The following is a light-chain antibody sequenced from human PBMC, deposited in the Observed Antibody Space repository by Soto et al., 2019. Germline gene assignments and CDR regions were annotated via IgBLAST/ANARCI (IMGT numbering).Light chain of an antibody. CDR1: QSVRST. J-gene: IGKJ5*01. Sequence: DIVLTQSPGTLSLSPGERATLSCRASQSVRSTSLAWYQQKPGQAPRLLIYYISTRATGIPARFSGSGSGTEFTLTINSLQSEDSAVYYCQQHNQWPITFGQGTRLEIK. CDR3: QQHNQWPIT. V-gene: IGKV3D-15*01. CDR2: YIS.